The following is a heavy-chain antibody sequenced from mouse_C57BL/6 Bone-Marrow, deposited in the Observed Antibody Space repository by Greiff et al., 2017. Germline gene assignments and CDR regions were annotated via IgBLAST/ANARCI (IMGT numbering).Heavy chain of an antibody. CDR1: GYSFTGYY. V-gene: IGHV1-43*01. Sequence: VQLKQSGPELVKPGASVKISCKASGYSFTGYYMHWVKQSSEKSLEWIGEINPSTGGTSYNQKFKGKATLTVDKSSSTAYMQLKSLTSEDSAVYYCASLGYWGQGTTLTVSS. CDR2: INPSTGGT. CDR3: ASLGY. J-gene: IGHJ2*01.